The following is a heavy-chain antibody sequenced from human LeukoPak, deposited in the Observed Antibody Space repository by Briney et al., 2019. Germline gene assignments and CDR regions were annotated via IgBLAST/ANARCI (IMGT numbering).Heavy chain of an antibody. CDR1: GGSISCGGYY. D-gene: IGHD2-15*01. Sequence: SETLSLTCTVSGGSISCGGYYWSWIRQPPGKGLEWIGYIYHSGSTYYNPSLKSRVTISVDTSKNQFSLKLSSVTAADTAVYYCARQSVAIDYWGQGTLVTVSS. V-gene: IGHV4-30-2*01. J-gene: IGHJ4*02. CDR3: ARQSVAIDY. CDR2: IYHSGST.